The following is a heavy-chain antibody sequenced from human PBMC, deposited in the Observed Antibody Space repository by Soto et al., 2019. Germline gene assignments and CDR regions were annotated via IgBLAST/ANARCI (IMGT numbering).Heavy chain of an antibody. D-gene: IGHD6-19*01. CDR1: GGSFSGYY. CDR2: INHSGST. V-gene: IGHV4-34*01. CDR3: ARSRNTGYSSGWLDY. J-gene: IGHJ4*02. Sequence: SETLSLTCAVYGGSFSGYYWSWIRQPPGKGLEWIGEINHSGSTNYNPSLKSRVTISVDTSKNQFSLKLSSVTAADTAVYYCARSRNTGYSSGWLDYWGQGTLVTVSS.